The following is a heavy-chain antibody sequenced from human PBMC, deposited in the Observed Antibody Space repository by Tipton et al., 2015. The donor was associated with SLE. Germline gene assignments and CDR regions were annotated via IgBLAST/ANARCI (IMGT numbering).Heavy chain of an antibody. J-gene: IGHJ4*02. CDR2: VDYIGIT. CDR3: ARTPGSGWQYYFDY. Sequence: TLSLTCTVSGGSISTYYWNWIRQSPGKGLEWIGYVDYIGITNYNPSLKSRLTILVHRYKNQFSLKLSSVTAADTAVYFCARTPGSGWQYYFDYWGQGTLVTVSS. CDR1: GGSISTYY. V-gene: IGHV4-59*01. D-gene: IGHD6-19*01.